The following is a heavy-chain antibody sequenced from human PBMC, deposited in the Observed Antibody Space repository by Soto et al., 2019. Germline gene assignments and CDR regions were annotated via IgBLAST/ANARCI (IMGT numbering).Heavy chain of an antibody. Sequence: GESLKISCKGSGYSFTSYWISWVRQMPGKGLEWMGRIDPSDSYTNYSPSFQGHVTISADKSISTAYLQWSSLKASDTAMYYCASTSSSSGPRGDPYYYYYGMDVWGQGTTVTVSS. J-gene: IGHJ6*02. CDR2: IDPSDSYT. V-gene: IGHV5-10-1*01. CDR1: GYSFTSYW. CDR3: ASTSSSSGPRGDPYYYYYGMDV. D-gene: IGHD6-6*01.